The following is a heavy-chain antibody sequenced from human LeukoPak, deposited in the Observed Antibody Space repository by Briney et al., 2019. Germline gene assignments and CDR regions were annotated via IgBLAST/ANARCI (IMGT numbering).Heavy chain of an antibody. D-gene: IGHD3-22*01. V-gene: IGHV7-4-1*02. CDR1: GYTFTSYA. CDR3: AREQSYYYDSSGYYYYYYYYYMDV. J-gene: IGHJ6*03. CDR2: INTNTGNP. Sequence: ASVKVSCKASGYTFTSYAMNWVRQAPGQGLEWMGWINTNTGNPTYAQGFTGRFVFSLDTSVSTAYLQISSLKAEDTAVYYCAREQSYYYDSSGYYYYYYYYYMDVWGKGTTVTVSS.